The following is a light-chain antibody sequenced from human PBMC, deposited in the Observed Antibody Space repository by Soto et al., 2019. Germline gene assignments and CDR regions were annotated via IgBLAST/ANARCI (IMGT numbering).Light chain of an antibody. CDR2: DVN. V-gene: IGLV2-14*01. CDR3: SSYTSVSTLV. Sequence: QSALTQPASVSGSPGQSITISCTGTSGDVGGSNSVSWYQHHPGKAPKLMIYDVNNRPSGVSNRFSGSKSGNTASLTISGLQPDDDADYYCSSYTSVSTLVFGGGTKLTVL. J-gene: IGLJ3*02. CDR1: SGDVGGSNS.